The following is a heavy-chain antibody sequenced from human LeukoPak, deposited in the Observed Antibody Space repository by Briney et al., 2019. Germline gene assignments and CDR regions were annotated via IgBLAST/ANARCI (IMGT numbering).Heavy chain of an antibody. Sequence: PSETLSLTCTVSGGSIGSYHWNWIRQPPGKGLEWIGIAFYSGGTNYNPSLKSRVAISGDTSKNRFALKLSSVTAADTAVYYCAASFGGYVLDYWGQGALVIVSS. V-gene: IGHV4-59*01. CDR2: AFYSGGT. CDR3: AASFGGYVLDY. J-gene: IGHJ4*02. D-gene: IGHD5-12*01. CDR1: GGSIGSYH.